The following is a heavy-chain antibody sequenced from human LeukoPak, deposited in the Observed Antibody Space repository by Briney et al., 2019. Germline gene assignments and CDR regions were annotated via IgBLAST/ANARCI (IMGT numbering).Heavy chain of an antibody. V-gene: IGHV1-2*06. J-gene: IGHJ3*02. CDR1: GYTFTGYY. CDR3: AREAMYYYGSGSLEAGNI. Sequence: ASVKVSCKASGYTFTGYYMHWVRQAPGQGLEWMGRTNPNSGGTNYAQKFQGRVTMTRDTSISTAYMELSRLRSDDTAGYYCAREAMYYYGSGSLEAGNIWGQGTMVTVSS. CDR2: TNPNSGGT. D-gene: IGHD3-10*01.